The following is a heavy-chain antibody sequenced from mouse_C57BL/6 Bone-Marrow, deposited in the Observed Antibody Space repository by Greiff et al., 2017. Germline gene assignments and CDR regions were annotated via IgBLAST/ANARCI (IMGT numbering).Heavy chain of an antibody. V-gene: IGHV1-26*01. J-gene: IGHJ3*01. CDR1: GYTFTDYY. CDR2: INPNNGGT. Sequence: VQLQQSGPELVKPGASVKISCKASGYTFTDYYMNWVKQSHGKSLEWIGDINPNNGGTSYNQKFKGKATLTVDKSSSTAYMELRSLTSEDSAVYYCARPADWCQGTLVTVSA. CDR3: ARPAD.